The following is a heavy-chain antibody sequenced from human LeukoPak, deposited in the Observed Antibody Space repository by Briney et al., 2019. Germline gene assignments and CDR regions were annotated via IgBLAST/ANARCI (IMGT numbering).Heavy chain of an antibody. D-gene: IGHD2/OR15-2a*01. V-gene: IGHV3-9*01. CDR1: GFTFDDYA. Sequence: GRSLRLSCAASGFTFDDYAMHWVRQAPGKGLEWVSGISWNSGSIGYADSVKGRFTISRDNAKNSLYLQMNGLRAEDTALYYCAKESTFGNYFDYWGQGTLVTVSS. CDR3: AKESTFGNYFDY. J-gene: IGHJ4*02. CDR2: ISWNSGSI.